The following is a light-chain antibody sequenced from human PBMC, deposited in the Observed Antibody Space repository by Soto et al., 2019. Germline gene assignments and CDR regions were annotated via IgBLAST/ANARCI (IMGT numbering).Light chain of an antibody. CDR2: DVS. CDR3: TSYTTTSTLYV. V-gene: IGLV2-14*01. CDR1: SSDIGNFNY. J-gene: IGLJ1*01. Sequence: QSALTQPASVSGSPGQSITISCTGTSSDIGNFNYVSWFQQHPDNAPKLMIYDVSNRPSGVSSRFSGSKSGNTASLTISGLQADDEADYYCTSYTTTSTLYVFGTGTKLTVL.